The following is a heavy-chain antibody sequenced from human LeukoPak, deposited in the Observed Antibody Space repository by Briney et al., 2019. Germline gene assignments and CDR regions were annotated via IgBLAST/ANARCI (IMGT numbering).Heavy chain of an antibody. V-gene: IGHV4-39*01. CDR2: IYYSGST. CDR1: GGSISCSSYY. J-gene: IGHJ4*02. Sequence: SETLSLTCTVSGGSISCSSYYWGWSRQPPGKGLEWIGSIYYSGSTYYNPSLKSRVTISVDTSKNQFSLKLSSVTAADTAVYYCARRRYCSGGSCYDYWGQGTLVTVSS. D-gene: IGHD2-15*01. CDR3: ARRRYCSGGSCYDY.